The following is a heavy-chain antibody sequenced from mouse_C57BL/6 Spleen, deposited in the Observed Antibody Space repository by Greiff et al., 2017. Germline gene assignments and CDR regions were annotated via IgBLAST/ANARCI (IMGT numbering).Heavy chain of an antibody. D-gene: IGHD2-3*01. Sequence: QVQLQQSGAELVKPGASVKVSCKASGYTFTRYWMHWVKQRPGQGLEWIGRIHPSDSDTNYTQTFKGKATLTVDKSSSTAYMQLSSLTSEDSAVDYCAGDIGYDCYYRFAYWGQGTLVTVSA. CDR3: AGDIGYDCYYRFAY. CDR2: IHPSDSDT. CDR1: GYTFTRYW. V-gene: IGHV1-74*01. J-gene: IGHJ3*01.